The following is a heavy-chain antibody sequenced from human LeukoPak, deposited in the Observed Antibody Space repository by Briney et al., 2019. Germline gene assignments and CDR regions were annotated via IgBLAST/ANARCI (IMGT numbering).Heavy chain of an antibody. CDR2: ISRHGTAI. V-gene: IGHV3-74*01. Sequence: RGSLRLSCAASGFTLNAYYMHWVRQVPGKGLVWVSRISRHGTAIGYADSVKGRFTISRDGAKNTLYLQMDSLTADDAALYYCARECVTGGCYYMDVWGKRTTVTVS. CDR3: ARECVTGGCYYMDV. J-gene: IGHJ6*03. CDR1: GFTLNAYY. D-gene: IGHD2-8*02.